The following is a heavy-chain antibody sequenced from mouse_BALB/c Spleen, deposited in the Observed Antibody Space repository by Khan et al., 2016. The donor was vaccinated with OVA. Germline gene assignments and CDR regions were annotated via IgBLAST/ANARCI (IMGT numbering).Heavy chain of an antibody. CDR1: GFSLTSYC. J-gene: IGHJ3*01. V-gene: IGHV2-2*02. D-gene: IGHD2-4*01. CDR3: DRNYDYDEGLAY. Sequence: QVQLQQSGPGLVQPSQSLSITCTVSGFSLTSYCVHWFRQSPGKGLEWLGVLWRDGSTNYNAAFISRLSISKDNSKSHVFFNMNSLQANDTAIYYCDRNYDYDEGLAYWGQGTLVTVSA. CDR2: LWRDGST.